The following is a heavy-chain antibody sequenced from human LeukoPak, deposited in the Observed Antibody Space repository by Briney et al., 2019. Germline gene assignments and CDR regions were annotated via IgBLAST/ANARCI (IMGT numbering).Heavy chain of an antibody. CDR2: ITGDSNTI. D-gene: IGHD2-15*01. Sequence: GGSLRLSCAASGFAFNPYAMNWVRQAPGKGLEWVSFITGDSNTIYYADSMKGRFTVSRDNAENSLYLQMNSLSAEDTAVYYCARDRMGGSFDYWGQGTLVTVSS. V-gene: IGHV3-48*01. J-gene: IGHJ4*02. CDR3: ARDRMGGSFDY. CDR1: GFAFNPYA.